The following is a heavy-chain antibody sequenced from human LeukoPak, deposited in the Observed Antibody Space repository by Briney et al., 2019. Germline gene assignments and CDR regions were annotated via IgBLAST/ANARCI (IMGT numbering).Heavy chain of an antibody. CDR3: ARGGVSRVLGY. D-gene: IGHD6-13*01. V-gene: IGHV4-34*01. CDR2: INHSGST. Sequence: SETLSLTCAVYGGSFSGYYWSWIRQPPGKGLEGIGEINHSGSTNYNPSLKSRVTISVDTSKNQFSLKLSSVTAADTAVYYCARGGVSRVLGYWGQGTLVTVSS. CDR1: GGSFSGYY. J-gene: IGHJ4*02.